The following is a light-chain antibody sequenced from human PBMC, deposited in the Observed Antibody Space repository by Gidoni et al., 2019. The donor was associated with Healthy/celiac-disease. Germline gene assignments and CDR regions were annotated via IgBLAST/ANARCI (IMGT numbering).Light chain of an antibody. CDR1: QSLLHSNGYNY. Sequence: DFVMTRSPLSLPFTPGEPASISCRSSQSLLHSNGYNYLDWYLQKPGQSPQLLIYLGSNRASGVPDRFSGSGSGTDFTLKISRVEAEDVGVYYCMQALQTPPYTFGQGTKLEIK. J-gene: IGKJ2*01. CDR3: MQALQTPPYT. CDR2: LGS. V-gene: IGKV2-28*01.